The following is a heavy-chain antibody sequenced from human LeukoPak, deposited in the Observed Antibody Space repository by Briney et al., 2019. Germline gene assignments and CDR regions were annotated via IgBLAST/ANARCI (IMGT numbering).Heavy chain of an antibody. CDR1: RFTFSDFW. D-gene: IGHD5-18*01. CDR3: ARDRPDRGYSYGRDFDY. Sequence: PGGSLRLSCTASRFTFSDFWMHWVRQVPGKGLVWVSRINTDGSTTIYADSVKGRFTISRDNAKNSLYLQMNSLRVEDTAVYYCARDRPDRGYSYGRDFDYWGQGTLVTVSS. V-gene: IGHV3-74*01. CDR2: INTDGSTT. J-gene: IGHJ4*02.